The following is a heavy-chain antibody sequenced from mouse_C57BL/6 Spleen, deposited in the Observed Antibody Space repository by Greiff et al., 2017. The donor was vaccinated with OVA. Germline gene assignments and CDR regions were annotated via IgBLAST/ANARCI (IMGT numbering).Heavy chain of an antibody. CDR2: IHPNSGST. CDR1: GYTFTSYW. Sequence: QVQLQQPGAELVKPGASVKLSCKASGYTFTSYWMPWVKQRPGQGLEWIGMIHPNSGSTNYNEKFKSKATLPVDKSSSTAYMQLSSLTSEDSAVYYCARGREDAWFAYWGQGTLVTVSA. CDR3: ARGREDAWFAY. V-gene: IGHV1-64*01. J-gene: IGHJ3*01.